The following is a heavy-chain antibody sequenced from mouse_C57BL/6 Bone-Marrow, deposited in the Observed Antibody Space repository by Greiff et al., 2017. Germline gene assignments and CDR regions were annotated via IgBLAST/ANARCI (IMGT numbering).Heavy chain of an antibody. V-gene: IGHV1-39*01. J-gene: IGHJ4*01. CDR2: INPNYGTT. CDR1: GYSFTDYN. Sequence: VQLQQSGPELVKPGASVKISCKASGYSFTDYNMNWVKQSNGKSLEWIGVINPNYGTTSYNQKFKGKATLTVDQSSRTAYMQLTSLTSEDSAFYYCARGYDYDYAMDYWGQGTSVTVSS. CDR3: ARGYDYDYAMDY. D-gene: IGHD2-4*01.